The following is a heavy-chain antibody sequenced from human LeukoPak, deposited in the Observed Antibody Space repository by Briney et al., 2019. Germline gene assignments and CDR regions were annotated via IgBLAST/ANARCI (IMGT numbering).Heavy chain of an antibody. Sequence: PGGSLRLSXAASGFTFSSYAMHWVRQAPGKGLEYVSAISSNGGSTYYANSVKGRFTISRDNSKNTLYLQMGSLRAEDMAVYYCAREYCGGDCYYAFDIWGQGTMVTVSS. CDR2: ISSNGGST. CDR1: GFTFSSYA. D-gene: IGHD2-21*02. V-gene: IGHV3-64*01. CDR3: AREYCGGDCYYAFDI. J-gene: IGHJ3*02.